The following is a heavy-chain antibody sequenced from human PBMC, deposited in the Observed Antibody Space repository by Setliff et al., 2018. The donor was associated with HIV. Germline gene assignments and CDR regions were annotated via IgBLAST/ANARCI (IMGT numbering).Heavy chain of an antibody. CDR2: LYVSGDT. J-gene: IGHJ6*03. CDR3: ALTGHRLLRGYMDI. D-gene: IGHD2-15*01. Sequence: SETLSLTCYVTDDPISSYYWSWVRQPAGKGLEWIGRLYVSGDTNYNPSLKSRVTMSLDTSKKHFSLKLKSVTAADTAVYYCALTGHRLLRGYMDIWGKGTTVTVSS. V-gene: IGHV4-4*07. CDR1: DDPISSYY.